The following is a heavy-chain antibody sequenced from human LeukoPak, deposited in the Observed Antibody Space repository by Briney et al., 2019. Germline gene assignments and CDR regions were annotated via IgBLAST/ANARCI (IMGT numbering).Heavy chain of an antibody. D-gene: IGHD6-13*01. CDR2: IYHSGST. J-gene: IGHJ4*02. Sequence: SETLSLTCTVSGYSISSGYYWGWIRQPPGKGLEWIGSIYHSGSTYYNPSLKSRVTISVDTSKNQFSLKLSSVTAADTAVYYCARGTLLGSSSSLLFDCWGQGTLVTVSS. CDR1: GYSISSGYY. V-gene: IGHV4-38-2*02. CDR3: ARGTLLGSSSSLLFDC.